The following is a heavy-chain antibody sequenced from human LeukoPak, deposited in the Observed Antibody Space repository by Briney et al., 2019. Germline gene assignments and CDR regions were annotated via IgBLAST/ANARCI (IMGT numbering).Heavy chain of an antibody. D-gene: IGHD1-26*01. J-gene: IGHJ3*02. V-gene: IGHV5-51*01. CDR1: GYSFTNYW. CDR2: IYPGDSDT. Sequence: GESLKISCKGSGYSFTNYWIGWVRQMPGKGLEWMGIIYPGDSDTRYSPSFQGQVTISADKSISTAYLQWSSLKASDTAMYYCARPRPSEWELQDAFDIWGQGTMVTVSS. CDR3: ARPRPSEWELQDAFDI.